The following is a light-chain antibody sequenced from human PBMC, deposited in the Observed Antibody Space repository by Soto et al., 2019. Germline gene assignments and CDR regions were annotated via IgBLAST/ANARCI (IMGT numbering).Light chain of an antibody. Sequence: QSVLTQPPSASGTPGQRVTISCSGGSSNIGRSSVYWYQQLPGTAPKLLLYRTSQRPSGVPDRFSGSKSGTSASLAISGLRSEGGAYFHGAAWKDSPGGHGVFGRGTNLPAL. J-gene: IGLJ3*02. CDR2: RTS. CDR1: SSNIGRSS. CDR3: AAWKDSPGGHGV. V-gene: IGLV1-47*01.